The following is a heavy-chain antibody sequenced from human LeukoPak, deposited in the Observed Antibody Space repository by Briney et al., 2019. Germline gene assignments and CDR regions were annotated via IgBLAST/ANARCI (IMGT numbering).Heavy chain of an antibody. J-gene: IGHJ4*02. Sequence: PGGSLRLSCAASGFTFSSYAMSWVRQAPGKGLEWASAISGSGGSTYYADSVKGRFTISRDNSKNTLYLQMNSLRAEDTAVYYCAKVPSSGWYALGYWGQGTLVTVSS. CDR2: ISGSGGST. D-gene: IGHD6-19*01. CDR1: GFTFSSYA. V-gene: IGHV3-23*01. CDR3: AKVPSSGWYALGY.